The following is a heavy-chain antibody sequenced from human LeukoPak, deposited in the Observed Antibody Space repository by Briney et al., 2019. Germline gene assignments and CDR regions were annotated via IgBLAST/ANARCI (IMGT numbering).Heavy chain of an antibody. J-gene: IGHJ4*02. CDR2: IYYSGST. D-gene: IGHD1-26*01. Sequence: PSETLSLTCTVSGGSISSSSYYWGWIRQPPGKGLEWIGSIYYSGSTYYNPSLKSRVTISVDTSKNQFSLKMNSVTAADTAVYYCARESRGVGHPANLDYWGQGTLVTVSS. V-gene: IGHV4-39*07. CDR1: GGSISSSSYY. CDR3: ARESRGVGHPANLDY.